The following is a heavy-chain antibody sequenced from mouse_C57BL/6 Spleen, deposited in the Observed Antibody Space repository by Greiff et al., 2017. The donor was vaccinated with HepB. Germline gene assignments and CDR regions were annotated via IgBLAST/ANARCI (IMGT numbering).Heavy chain of an antibody. D-gene: IGHD1-1*01. CDR2: IDPENGDT. V-gene: IGHV14-4*01. CDR1: GFNIKDDY. Sequence: VQLKESGAELVRPGASVKLSCTASGFNIKDDYMHWVKQRPEQGLEWIGWIDPENGDTEYASKFQGKATITADTSSNTAYLQLSSLTSEDTAVYYCTTFPITTVVGSDYWGQGTTLTVPS. J-gene: IGHJ2*01. CDR3: TTFPITTVVGSDY.